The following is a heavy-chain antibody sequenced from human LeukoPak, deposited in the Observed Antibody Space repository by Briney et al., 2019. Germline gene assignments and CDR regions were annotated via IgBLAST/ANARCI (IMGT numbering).Heavy chain of an antibody. D-gene: IGHD3-3*01. Sequence: ASVKVSCKASGGTFSSYVISWVRQAPGQGLEWMGRIIPILGIANYAQKFQGRVTITADKSTSTAYMELSSLRSEDTAVYYCAKGGSGYVAVNWGQGTLVTVSS. V-gene: IGHV1-69*04. CDR3: AKGGSGYVAVN. CDR2: IIPILGIA. J-gene: IGHJ4*02. CDR1: GGTFSSYV.